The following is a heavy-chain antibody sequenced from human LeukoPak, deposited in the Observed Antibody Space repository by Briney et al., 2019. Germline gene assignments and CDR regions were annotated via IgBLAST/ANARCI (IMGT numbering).Heavy chain of an antibody. D-gene: IGHD3-22*01. J-gene: IGHJ4*02. CDR1: GFTFSSYS. V-gene: IGHV3-21*01. CDR3: ATEGDSSGFDY. CDR2: ISSSSYI. Sequence: GGSLRLSCAASGFTFSSYSMNWVRQAPGKGLEWVSSISSSSYIYYADSVKGRFTISRDNAKNSLYLQMNSLRAEDTAVYYCATEGDSSGFDYWGQGTLVTVSS.